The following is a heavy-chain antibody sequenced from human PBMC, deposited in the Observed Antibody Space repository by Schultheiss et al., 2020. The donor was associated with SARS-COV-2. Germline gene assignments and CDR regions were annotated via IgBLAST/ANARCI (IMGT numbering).Heavy chain of an antibody. D-gene: IGHD3-10*01. J-gene: IGHJ3*02. Sequence: GGSLRLSCAASGFTFSSYEMTWVRQAPGKGLEWVSYISTGGFTIYYADFVKGRFTISRDDAKNSLYLQMNSLRAEDTAVYYCARDRQYYGSGISDAFDIWGQGTMVTVSS. CDR1: GFTFSSYE. CDR3: ARDRQYYGSGISDAFDI. V-gene: IGHV3-48*03. CDR2: ISTGGFTI.